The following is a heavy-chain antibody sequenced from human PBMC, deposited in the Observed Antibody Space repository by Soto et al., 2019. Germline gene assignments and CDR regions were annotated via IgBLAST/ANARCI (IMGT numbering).Heavy chain of an antibody. CDR1: GGPISDGYY. J-gene: IGHJ5*02. V-gene: IGHV4-31*03. CDR3: ARGDRSGYSYWLDT. CDR2: NPYKGST. Sequence: TLSLTGTVSGGPISDGYYWSWIRQHPGKGLEWIGSNPYKGSTSYNPSLKSRLTISVDRSKSQFSLNLSSVTAADTAVYYCARGDRSGYSYWLDTWGQGTLVTVSS. D-gene: IGHD3-22*01.